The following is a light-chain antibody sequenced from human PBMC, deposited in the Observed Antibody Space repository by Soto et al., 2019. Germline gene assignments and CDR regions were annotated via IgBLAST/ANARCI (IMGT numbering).Light chain of an antibody. V-gene: IGKV3-11*01. Sequence: ETVLTQSPATLSLSPGERATLSCRTTQNIGRYLAWYQQKPGQAPRLLLYDTSNRAPGIPARFSGSGAETDFTLTISSLEPEDFAFYFCQQRYNWPPTFGLGTKVEIK. CDR3: QQRYNWPPT. CDR1: QNIGRY. CDR2: DTS. J-gene: IGKJ3*01.